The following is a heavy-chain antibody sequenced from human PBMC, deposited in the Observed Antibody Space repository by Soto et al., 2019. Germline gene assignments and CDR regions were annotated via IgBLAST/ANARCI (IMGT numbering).Heavy chain of an antibody. J-gene: IGHJ4*02. CDR3: ARDPLGLGRSFDY. D-gene: IGHD6-19*01. CDR1: GGSFSGYY. V-gene: IGHV4-34*01. CDR2: INHSGST. Sequence: QVQLQQWGAGLLKPSETLSLTCAVYGGSFSGYYWSWIRQPPGKGLEWIGEINHSGSTNYNPSLKSRVNISVDTSKNQFSLKLSSVTAADTAVYYCARDPLGLGRSFDYWGQGTLVTVSS.